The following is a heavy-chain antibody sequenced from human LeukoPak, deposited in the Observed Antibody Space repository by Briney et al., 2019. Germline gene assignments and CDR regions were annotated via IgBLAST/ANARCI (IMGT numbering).Heavy chain of an antibody. J-gene: IGHJ4*02. D-gene: IGHD6-19*01. V-gene: IGHV4-59*08. CDR1: GFRFSSYE. CDR2: INYSGST. CDR3: ARHPSSSGLYYFDY. Sequence: LRLSCAAPGFRFSSYEMNWIRQPPGKGLEGIGYINYSGSTKYNPSLKSRVTISVDTSKNQFSLKVSPVTAADTAFYYCARHPSSSGLYYFDYWGQGTLVTVSS.